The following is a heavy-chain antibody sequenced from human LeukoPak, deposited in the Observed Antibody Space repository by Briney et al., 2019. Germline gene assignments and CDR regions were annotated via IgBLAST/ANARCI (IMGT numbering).Heavy chain of an antibody. D-gene: IGHD3-9*01. CDR2: ISGSGGST. CDR3: AKVKYDILTASLDY. Sequence: GGSLRLSCAASGFTFSSYAMSWVRQAPGKGLEWVSAISGSGGSTYYADSVKGRFTISRDNSKNTLYLQMNSLRAEDTAVYYCAKVKYDILTASLDYWGQGTLVTVSS. CDR1: GFTFSSYA. J-gene: IGHJ4*02. V-gene: IGHV3-23*01.